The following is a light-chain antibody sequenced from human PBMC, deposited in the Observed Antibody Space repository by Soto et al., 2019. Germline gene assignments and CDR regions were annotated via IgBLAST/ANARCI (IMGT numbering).Light chain of an antibody. Sequence: MVFTQSTGTLSFXPGERVALSSRASQSVTTRLAWYQHKPGQAPTLLMSGASNRASGVPVRFSGSGSGTDFTLTITRLEPEDFALYYCQQYGRSPSTFGQGTRLEIK. CDR3: QQYGRSPST. V-gene: IGKV3-20*01. J-gene: IGKJ5*01. CDR2: GAS. CDR1: QSVTTR.